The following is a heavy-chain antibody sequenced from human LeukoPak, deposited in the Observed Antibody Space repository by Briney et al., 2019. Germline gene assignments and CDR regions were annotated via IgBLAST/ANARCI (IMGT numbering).Heavy chain of an antibody. J-gene: IGHJ4*02. CDR3: ARVDTAMVRNFDY. CDR2: INHSGST. Sequence: SETLSLTCAVYGGSFSGYHWSWIRQPPGKGLEWIGEINHSGSTNYNPSLKSRVTISVDTSKNQFSLKLSSVTAADTAVYYCARVDTAMVRNFDYWGQGTLVTVSS. D-gene: IGHD5-18*01. CDR1: GGSFSGYH. V-gene: IGHV4-34*01.